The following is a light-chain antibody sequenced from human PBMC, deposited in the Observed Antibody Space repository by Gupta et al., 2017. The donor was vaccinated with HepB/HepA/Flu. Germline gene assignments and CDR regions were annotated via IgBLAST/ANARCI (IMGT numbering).Light chain of an antibody. Sequence: DLQMTQSPSTLSASVGDKVTITCRASQIISSWLACYQQKPEKAPKLLIYKASILESGVPSRFGGSGSGTEFTLTISSLQPDDFATYYCQQYNSYCTFGQGTRLDIK. CDR2: KAS. J-gene: IGKJ5*01. CDR3: QQYNSYCT. V-gene: IGKV1-5*03. CDR1: QIISSW.